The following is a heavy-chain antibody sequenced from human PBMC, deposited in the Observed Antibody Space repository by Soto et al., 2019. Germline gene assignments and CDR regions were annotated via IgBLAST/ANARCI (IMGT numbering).Heavy chain of an antibody. CDR3: ARASTPYYCDSSGYPMGY. CDR2: IYYGGST. V-gene: IGHV4-59*01. J-gene: IGHJ4*02. D-gene: IGHD3-22*01. CDR1: GGSIGSYY. Sequence: PPESLSLACPVSGGSIGSYYMIWVRQPPGKGLEWVGYIYYGGSTNYNPSLKSRVTISVDTSKNPFSLKLSSVTAADTAVYYCARASTPYYCDSSGYPMGYWGQGTLVTVSS.